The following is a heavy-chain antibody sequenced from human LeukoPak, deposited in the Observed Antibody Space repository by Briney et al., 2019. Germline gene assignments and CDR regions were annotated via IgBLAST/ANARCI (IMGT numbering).Heavy chain of an antibody. CDR3: AREVGSAARGR. V-gene: IGHV3-48*04. J-gene: IGHJ4*02. Sequence: GGSLRLSCAASGFTFSNYSMNWVRQAPGKGLEWVSWISSTSNTIYYADSVKGRFTISRDNAKNSVYLQMNSLRADDTAVYYCAREVGSAARGRWGQGTLVTVSS. CDR1: GFTFSNYS. D-gene: IGHD2-2*01. CDR2: ISSTSNTI.